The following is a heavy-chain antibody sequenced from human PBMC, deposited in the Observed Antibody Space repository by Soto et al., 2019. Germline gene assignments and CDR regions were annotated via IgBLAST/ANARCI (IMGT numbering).Heavy chain of an antibody. CDR2: IYNSGSP. CDR3: ARASKSGWYPDY. CDR1: GGSINSYY. Sequence: SETLSLTCTVSGGSINSYYWGWIRQAPGKGLEWIGYIYNSGSPIYNPSLTSRVTISVATSKNQFSLKLSSGTAADTAVYYCARASKSGWYPDYWGQGALVTVSS. J-gene: IGHJ4*02. V-gene: IGHV4-59*01. D-gene: IGHD6-19*01.